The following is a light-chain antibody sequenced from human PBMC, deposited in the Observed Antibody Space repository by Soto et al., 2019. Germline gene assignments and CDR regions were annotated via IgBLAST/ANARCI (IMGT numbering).Light chain of an antibody. CDR1: QDISNY. CDR3: QQYDNLIT. V-gene: IGKV1-33*01. CDR2: DAS. Sequence: IHPPWSPCSLSAYVGPGVTITCQASQDISNYLNWYQQKPGKAPKLPIYDASNLETGVPSRFSGSGSGTDFTFTISSLQPEDIATYYCQQYDNLITFGQGTRLEIK. J-gene: IGKJ5*01.